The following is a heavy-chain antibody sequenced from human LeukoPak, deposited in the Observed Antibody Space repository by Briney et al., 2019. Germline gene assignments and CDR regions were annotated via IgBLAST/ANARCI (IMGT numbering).Heavy chain of an antibody. V-gene: IGHV3-15*01. CDR3: TTTFGEDGDYGSYGGSRDY. Sequence: GGSLRLSCAASGFTFSNAWMSWVRQAPGKGLEWVGRIKSKTDGGTTDYAAPVKGRFTISRDDSKNTLYLQMNSLKTEDTAVYYCTTTFGEDGDYGSYGGSRDYWGQGTLVTVSS. D-gene: IGHD4-17*01. CDR2: IKSKTDGGTT. J-gene: IGHJ4*02. CDR1: GFTFSNAW.